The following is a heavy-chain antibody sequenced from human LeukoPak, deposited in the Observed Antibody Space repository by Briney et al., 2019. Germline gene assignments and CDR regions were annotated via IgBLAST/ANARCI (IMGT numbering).Heavy chain of an antibody. CDR3: ARGPYGSGSYDY. D-gene: IGHD3-10*01. CDR1: GYTVTNYA. CDR2: INAGNGNT. J-gene: IGHJ4*02. Sequence: ASVKVSCKASGYTVTNYAMHWVRQAPGQRLEWMGWINAGNGNTKYSREFQGRVTISRDTSASTAYMELSSLTSEDMAVYYCARGPYGSGSYDYWGQGTLVTVSS. V-gene: IGHV1-3*03.